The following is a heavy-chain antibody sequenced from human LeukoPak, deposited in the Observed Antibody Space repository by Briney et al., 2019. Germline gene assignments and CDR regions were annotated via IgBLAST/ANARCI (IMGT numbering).Heavy chain of an antibody. CDR2: IYYSGST. J-gene: IGHJ6*02. V-gene: IGHV4-31*03. D-gene: IGHD3-16*01. CDR1: GGSISSGGYY. CDR3: ARAPHDRLGYGMDV. Sequence: PSETLSLTCTVSGGSISSGGYYWSWIRQHPGKGLEWIGYIYYSGSTYYNPSLKSRVTISVDTSKNQFSLKLSSVTAADTAVYYCARAPHDRLGYGMDVWGQGTTVTVSS.